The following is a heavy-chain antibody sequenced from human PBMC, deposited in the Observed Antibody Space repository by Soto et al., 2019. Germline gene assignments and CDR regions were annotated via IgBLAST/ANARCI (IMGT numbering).Heavy chain of an antibody. CDR3: ARGVLGPGDYYYGMDV. CDR2: IGAASDT. V-gene: IGHV3-13*01. D-gene: IGHD7-27*01. J-gene: IGHJ6*02. Sequence: GGSLRLSCAASGFTFSNYDMHWVRQAPGEGLEWVSGIGAASDTYYPVSVQGRFTVSRDNAKKSLYLQMKSLRAGDAAVYYCARGVLGPGDYYYGMDVWGQGTTVTVSS. CDR1: GFTFSNYD.